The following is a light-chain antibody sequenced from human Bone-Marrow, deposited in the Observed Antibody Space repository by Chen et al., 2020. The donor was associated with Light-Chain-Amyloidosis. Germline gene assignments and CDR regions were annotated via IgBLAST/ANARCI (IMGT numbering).Light chain of an antibody. Sequence: DIQMTQSPPTLSASVGDRVTITCRASQSISTWLAWYQQKPGKAPKLLIYKAPRLESGVPSRFSGSGSGTEFTLTISSLQPDDFATYYCQDYNSYSFGPGTTVDIK. CDR1: QSISTW. CDR2: KAP. J-gene: IGKJ3*01. CDR3: QDYNSYS. V-gene: IGKV1-5*03.